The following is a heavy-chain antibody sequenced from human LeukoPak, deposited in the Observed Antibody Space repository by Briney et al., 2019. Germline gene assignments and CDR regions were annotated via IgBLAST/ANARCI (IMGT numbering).Heavy chain of an antibody. Sequence: ASVKVSCEASGYTFTGYYMHWVRQAPGQGLEWMGWINPNSGGTNYAQKFQGRVTMTRDTSISTAYMELSRLRSDDTAVYYCARDIAAAGTGFDYWGQGTLVTVSS. J-gene: IGHJ4*02. CDR3: ARDIAAAGTGFDY. CDR1: GYTFTGYY. D-gene: IGHD6-13*01. V-gene: IGHV1-2*02. CDR2: INPNSGGT.